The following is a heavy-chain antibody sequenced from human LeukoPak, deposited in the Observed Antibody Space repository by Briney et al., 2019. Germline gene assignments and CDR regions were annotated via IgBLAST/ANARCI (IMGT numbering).Heavy chain of an antibody. J-gene: IGHJ4*01. CDR2: IWSDGTNR. D-gene: IGHD4-11*01. CDR3: ARDAQRGFDYSNSLKY. Sequence: GGSLRLSCAAFGFIFSHHGMHWVRQAPGQGLEWVAVIWSDGTNRFYADSVKGRFTISRDNSQNTVFLQMDSLRVKDTAIYYCARDAQRGFDYSNSLKYWGHGTLVTVSS. CDR1: GFIFSHHG. V-gene: IGHV3-33*01.